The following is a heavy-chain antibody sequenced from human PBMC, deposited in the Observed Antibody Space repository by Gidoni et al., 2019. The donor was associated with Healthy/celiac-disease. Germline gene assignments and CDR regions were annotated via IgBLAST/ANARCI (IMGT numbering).Heavy chain of an antibody. V-gene: IGHV1-46*03. J-gene: IGHJ6*02. CDR1: GYTFTRYY. CDR3: ARAEIVGATNYYYYGMDV. D-gene: IGHD1-26*01. CDR2: INPSGGST. Sequence: QVQLVQSGAEVTKHGASVKVSCKASGYTFTRYYMHWVRQAPGQGLEWMGIINPSGGSTSYAQKFQGRVTMTRDTSTSTVYMELSSLKSEDTAVYHCARAEIVGATNYYYYGMDVWGQGTTVTVSS.